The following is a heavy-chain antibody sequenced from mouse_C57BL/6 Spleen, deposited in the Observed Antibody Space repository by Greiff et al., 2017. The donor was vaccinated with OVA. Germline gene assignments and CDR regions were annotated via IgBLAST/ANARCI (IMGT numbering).Heavy chain of an antibody. D-gene: IGHD2-4*01. Sequence: QVQLQQSGTELVKPGASVKLSCKASGYTFTSYWMHWVKQRPGQGLEWIGNINPSNGGTNYNEKFKSKATLTVDKSSSTAYMQLSSLTSEDSAVYYCARSGNYYDYDEWFAYWGQGTLVTVSA. J-gene: IGHJ3*01. CDR2: INPSNGGT. CDR1: GYTFTSYW. V-gene: IGHV1-53*01. CDR3: ARSGNYYDYDEWFAY.